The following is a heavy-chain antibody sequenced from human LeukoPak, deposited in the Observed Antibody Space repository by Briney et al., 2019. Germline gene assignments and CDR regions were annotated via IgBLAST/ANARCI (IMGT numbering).Heavy chain of an antibody. V-gene: IGHV3-21*01. CDR3: ARAAIAAARIYYYMDV. D-gene: IGHD6-13*01. J-gene: IGHJ6*03. CDR2: ISTSSSYI. Sequence: GGSLRLSCAASGFTFCSYSMNWVRQAPGKGLEWVSFISTSSSYIHNADSVKGRFTISRDNAENSLYLQMNSLRAEDTAVYYCARAAIAAARIYYYMDVWGKGTTVTVSS. CDR1: GFTFCSYS.